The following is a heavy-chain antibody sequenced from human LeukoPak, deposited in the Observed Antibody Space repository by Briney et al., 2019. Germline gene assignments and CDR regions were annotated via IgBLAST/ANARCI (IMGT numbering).Heavy chain of an antibody. CDR3: AKMVHYDSSGYYGDC. J-gene: IGHJ4*02. CDR1: GFTFSSYW. D-gene: IGHD3-22*01. Sequence: GGSLRLSCAASGFTFSSYWMSWVRQAPGKGLEWVANIKQDGSQKYYVDSVKGRFSISRDNAKNSLYLQMNSLRAEDTAVYYCAKMVHYDSSGYYGDCWGQGTLVTVSS. CDR2: IKQDGSQK. V-gene: IGHV3-7*03.